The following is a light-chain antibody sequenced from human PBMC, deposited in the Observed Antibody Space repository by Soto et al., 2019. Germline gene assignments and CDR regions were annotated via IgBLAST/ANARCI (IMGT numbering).Light chain of an antibody. J-gene: IGLJ1*01. Sequence: QSVLTQPASVSGSPGQSITISYTGTNSDVGGYNYVSWYQQHPGKAPALMIYEVSHRPSGVSNRFSGSKSDNTASLTISGLQAEDEADYYCSSYTSISTLYVFGTGTKVTVL. CDR3: SSYTSISTLYV. CDR2: EVS. CDR1: NSDVGGYNY. V-gene: IGLV2-14*01.